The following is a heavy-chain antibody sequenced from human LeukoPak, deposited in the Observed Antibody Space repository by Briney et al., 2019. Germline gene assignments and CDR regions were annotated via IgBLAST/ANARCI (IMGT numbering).Heavy chain of an antibody. CDR3: ARSGDFWIGYYFSDY. V-gene: IGHV4-59*01. Sequence: SETLSLTCTVSGGSISSYYWSLIRQPPGKGLEWIGYIYYSGSTNYNPSLKSRVTISVDTSKNQFSLKLSSVTAADTAVYYCARSGDFWIGYYFSDYWGQGTLVTVSS. J-gene: IGHJ4*02. CDR1: GGSISSYY. CDR2: IYYSGST. D-gene: IGHD3-3*01.